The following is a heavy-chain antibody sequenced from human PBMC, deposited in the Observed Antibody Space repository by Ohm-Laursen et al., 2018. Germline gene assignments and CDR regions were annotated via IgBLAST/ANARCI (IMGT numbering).Heavy chain of an antibody. J-gene: IGHJ4*02. D-gene: IGHD3-16*01. CDR1: GFTVSTNF. CDR2: IYSGGNT. V-gene: IGHV3-66*01. CDR3: ARTIGGFDY. Sequence: GSLRLSCTASGFTVSTNFMSWVRQAPGRGLEWVSVIYSGGNTYYADSVNGRFTISRDNSKNTVYLQMNSLRAEDTAVYYCARTIGGFDYWGQGTPVTVSS.